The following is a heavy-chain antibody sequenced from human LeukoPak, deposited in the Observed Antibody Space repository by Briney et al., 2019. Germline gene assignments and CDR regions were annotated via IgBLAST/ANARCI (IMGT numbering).Heavy chain of an antibody. J-gene: IGHJ6*02. CDR1: GGTFSSYA. D-gene: IGHD3-9*01. V-gene: IGHV1-69*04. Sequence: SVKVSCKASGGTFSSYAISWVRQAPGQGLEWMGRIIPILGIANYAQKFQGRVTITADKSTSTAYMELSSLRSEDTAAYYCARGGVGYDILTGYLPYYYYGMDVWGQGTTVTVSS. CDR3: ARGGVGYDILTGYLPYYYYGMDV. CDR2: IIPILGIA.